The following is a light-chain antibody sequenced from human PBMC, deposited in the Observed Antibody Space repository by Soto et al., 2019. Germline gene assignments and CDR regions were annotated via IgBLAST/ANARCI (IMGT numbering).Light chain of an antibody. Sequence: DIQMTQSPSSLFASVGDRVTITCRASQSISTYLNWYQQKPGKAPKLLIYAASSLQSGVPSRFSGRGSGTDFTLTISSLQPEDFATYYCQQSYSTPTFSQQSYSTPTFGQGTKVEIK. CDR1: QSISTY. V-gene: IGKV1-39*01. CDR3: QQSYSTPTFSQQSYSTPT. J-gene: IGKJ1*01. CDR2: AAS.